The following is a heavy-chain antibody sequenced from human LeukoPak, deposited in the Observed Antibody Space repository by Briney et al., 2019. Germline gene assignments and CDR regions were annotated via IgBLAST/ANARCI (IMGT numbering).Heavy chain of an antibody. V-gene: IGHV3-53*01. D-gene: IGHD3-22*01. CDR3: ARAQHYYDSSGPPGAFDI. CDR2: LYSGGNT. CDR1: GFTVSSNY. J-gene: IGHJ3*02. Sequence: PGGSLRLSCAVSGFTVSSNYMSWVRQAPGKGLEWVSVLYSGGNTYYADSVKGRFTVSRDNSKNTLYLQMNSLRAEDTAVYYCARAQHYYDSSGPPGAFDIWGQGTMVTVSS.